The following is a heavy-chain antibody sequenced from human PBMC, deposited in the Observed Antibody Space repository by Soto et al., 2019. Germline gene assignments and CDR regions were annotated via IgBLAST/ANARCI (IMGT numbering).Heavy chain of an antibody. CDR3: ARRDVAATTDFDY. V-gene: IGHV3-74*01. CDR1: GFTFSSYW. Sequence: EVQLVESGGGLVQPEGSLRLSCAASGFTFSSYWMHWVRQAPGKGLVWVSRINSDGSSTSYGDAVKGRFTISRDNAKNTLYLQMNSLIAEETAVYYCARRDVAATTDFDYWGPGTLVTVSS. J-gene: IGHJ4*02. D-gene: IGHD2-15*01. CDR2: INSDGSST.